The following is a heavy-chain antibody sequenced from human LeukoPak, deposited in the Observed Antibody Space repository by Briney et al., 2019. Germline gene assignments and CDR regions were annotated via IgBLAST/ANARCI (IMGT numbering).Heavy chain of an antibody. Sequence: PSETLSLTCAVYGGSFSGYYWSWIRQPPGKGLEWIGEINHSGSTNYNPSLKSRVTISVDTSKNQFSLKLSSVTAADTAVYYCARMKLATTSSFDYWGQGTLVTDSS. V-gene: IGHV4-34*01. J-gene: IGHJ4*02. CDR1: GGSFSGYY. D-gene: IGHD5-24*01. CDR3: ARMKLATTSSFDY. CDR2: INHSGST.